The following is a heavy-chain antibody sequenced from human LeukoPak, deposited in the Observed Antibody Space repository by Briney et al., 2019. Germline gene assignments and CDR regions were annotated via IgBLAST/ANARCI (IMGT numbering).Heavy chain of an antibody. V-gene: IGHV3-30*04. D-gene: IGHD6-19*01. Sequence: GGSLRLSCAASGFTFSSYAMHWVRQAPGKGLEWVAVISYDGSNKYYADSVKGRFTVSRDNSKNTLYLQMNSLRAEDTAVYYCARDFSAGYSSGWSLFDYWGQGTLVTVSS. CDR3: ARDFSAGYSSGWSLFDY. J-gene: IGHJ4*02. CDR2: ISYDGSNK. CDR1: GFTFSSYA.